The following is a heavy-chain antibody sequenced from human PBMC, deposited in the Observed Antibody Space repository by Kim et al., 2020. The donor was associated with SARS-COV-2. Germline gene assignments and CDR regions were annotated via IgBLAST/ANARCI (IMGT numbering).Heavy chain of an antibody. V-gene: IGHV3-33*01. CDR3: ASKLVGLYGMDV. J-gene: IGHJ6*02. D-gene: IGHD2-15*01. CDR1: GFTFSSYG. Sequence: LSLTCAASGFTFSSYGMHWVRQAPGKGLEWVAVIWYDGSNKYYADSVKGRFTISRDNSKNTLYLQMNSLRAEDTAVYYCASKLVGLYGMDVWGQGTT. CDR2: IWYDGSNK.